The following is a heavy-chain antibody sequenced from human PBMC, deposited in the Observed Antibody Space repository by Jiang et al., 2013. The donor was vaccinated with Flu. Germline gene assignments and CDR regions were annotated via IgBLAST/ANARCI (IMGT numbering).Heavy chain of an antibody. J-gene: IGHJ4*02. CDR3: TTGRLRYYFDY. V-gene: IGHV3-15*01. D-gene: IGHD1-1*01. Sequence: KSKTRCGTTDYAAPVKGRFTISRDDSKNTLYLQMNSLKTEDTAVYYCTTGRLRYYFDYWGQGTLVTVSS. CDR2: KSKTRCGTT.